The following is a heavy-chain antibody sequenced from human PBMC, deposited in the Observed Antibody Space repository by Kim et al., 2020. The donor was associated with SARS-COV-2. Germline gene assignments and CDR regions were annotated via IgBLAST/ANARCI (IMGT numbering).Heavy chain of an antibody. CDR2: IIHMFGTT. Sequence: SVKVSCKASGGTFRHYAISWVRQAPGQGLEWMGGIIHMFGTTKYAQKFQDRLTISADESTSTGYMELSSLRSEDTGVYYCARTTGGYSGYYYLDFWGQGTLVIVSS. D-gene: IGHD5-12*01. J-gene: IGHJ4*02. CDR3: ARTTGGYSGYYYLDF. CDR1: GGTFRHYA. V-gene: IGHV1-69*13.